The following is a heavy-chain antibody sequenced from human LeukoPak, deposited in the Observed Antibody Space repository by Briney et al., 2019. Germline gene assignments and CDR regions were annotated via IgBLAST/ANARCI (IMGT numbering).Heavy chain of an antibody. CDR2: ISPSVGTT. Sequence: ASVKVSCKASGYTFTGYYMHWVRQAPGQGLEWMGIISPSVGTTTYAQKLEDRVTMTRDTSTTTVYMELRSLRSEDTAVYYCARIGDYGSGSEGFDPWGQGTLVTVSP. D-gene: IGHD3-10*01. V-gene: IGHV1-46*04. J-gene: IGHJ5*02. CDR3: ARIGDYGSGSEGFDP. CDR1: GYTFTGYY.